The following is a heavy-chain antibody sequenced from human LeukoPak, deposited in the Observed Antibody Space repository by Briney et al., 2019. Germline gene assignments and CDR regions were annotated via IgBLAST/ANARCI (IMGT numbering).Heavy chain of an antibody. CDR2: ISGSGGST. J-gene: IGHJ6*03. Sequence: GGSLRLSCAASGFTFSSYAMSWVRQAPGKGLEWVSAISGSGGSTYYADSVKGRFTISRDDSKNTLYLQMNSLRAEDTAVYYCAKGSFYCNGNSCPQYYYYMDVWGKGTTVTVSS. D-gene: IGHD2-2*01. CDR3: AKGSFYCNGNSCPQYYYYMDV. CDR1: GFTFSSYA. V-gene: IGHV3-23*01.